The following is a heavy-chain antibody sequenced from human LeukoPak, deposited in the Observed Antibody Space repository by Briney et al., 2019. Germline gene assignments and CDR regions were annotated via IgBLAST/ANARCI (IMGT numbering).Heavy chain of an antibody. CDR2: IYTSGST. CDR3: ARDLPPVCGWYGSDY. J-gene: IGHJ4*02. Sequence: SQTLSLTCTVSGGSISSGSYYWSWIRQPAGKGLEWIGRIYTSGSTNYNPSLKSRVTISVDTSKNQFSLKLSFVTAADTAVYYCARDLPPVCGWYGSDYWGQGTLVTVSS. V-gene: IGHV4-61*02. CDR1: GGSISSGSYY. D-gene: IGHD6-19*01.